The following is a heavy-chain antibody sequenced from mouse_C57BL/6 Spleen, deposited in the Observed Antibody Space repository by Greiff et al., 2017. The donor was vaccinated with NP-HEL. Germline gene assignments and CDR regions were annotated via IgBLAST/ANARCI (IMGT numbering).Heavy chain of an antibody. CDR3: ARGPLFDY. V-gene: IGHV1-76*01. J-gene: IGHJ2*01. CDR2: IYPGSGNT. CDR1: GYTFTDYY. Sequence: QVQLKESGAELVRPGASVKLSCKASGYTFTDYYINWVKQRPGQGLEWIARIYPGSGNTYYNEKFKGKATLTAEKSSSTAYMQLSSLTSEDSAVYFGARGPLFDYWGQGTTLTVSS.